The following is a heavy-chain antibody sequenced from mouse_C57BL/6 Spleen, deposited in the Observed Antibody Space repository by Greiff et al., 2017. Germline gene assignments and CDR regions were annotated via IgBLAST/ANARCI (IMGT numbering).Heavy chain of an antibody. CDR1: GFSLTSYA. D-gene: IGHD1-1*01. J-gene: IGHJ4*01. Sequence: VKLVESGPGLVAPSQSLSITCTVSGFSLTSYAISWVRQPPGKGLEWLGVIWTGGGTNYNSALKSRLSISKDNSKSQVFLKMNSLQTDDTARYYCASSYYYGSSLWSMDYWGQGTSVTVSS. V-gene: IGHV2-9-1*01. CDR3: ASSYYYGSSLWSMDY. CDR2: IWTGGGT.